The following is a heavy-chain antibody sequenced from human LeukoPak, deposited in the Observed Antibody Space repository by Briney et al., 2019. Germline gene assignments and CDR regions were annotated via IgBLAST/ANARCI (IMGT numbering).Heavy chain of an antibody. Sequence: GGTLRLSCAASGFTFSSYGMSWVRQAPGKGLEWVSAISGSGGSTYYADSVKGRFTISRDNSKNTLYLQMNSLRAEDTAVYYCAKDWSMIVVVTDYWGQGTLVTVSS. D-gene: IGHD3-22*01. J-gene: IGHJ4*02. CDR1: GFTFSSYG. V-gene: IGHV3-23*01. CDR3: AKDWSMIVVVTDY. CDR2: ISGSGGST.